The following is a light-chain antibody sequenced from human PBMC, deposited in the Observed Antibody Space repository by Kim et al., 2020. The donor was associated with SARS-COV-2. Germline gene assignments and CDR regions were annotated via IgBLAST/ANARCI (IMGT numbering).Light chain of an antibody. CDR2: DVS. V-gene: IGLV2-11*01. CDR1: SSDVGAYNY. Sequence: QSVTSYWTATSSDVGAYNYVSWSQLPPDKAPQLMFSDVSARPSGVPDRFSVSKSGNTASLTISGLQAEDEADYYCCSYAGTYTYWVFGGGTQLTVL. CDR3: CSYAGTYTYWV. J-gene: IGLJ3*02.